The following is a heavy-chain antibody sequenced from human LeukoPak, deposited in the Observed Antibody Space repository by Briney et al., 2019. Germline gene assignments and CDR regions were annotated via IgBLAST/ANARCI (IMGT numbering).Heavy chain of an antibody. J-gene: IGHJ3*02. Sequence: GGSLRLSCAASEFTFSSYAMSWVRQAPGKGLEWVSAISGSGGSTYHADSVKGRFTISRENSKNTLYLQTNSLGAEDTAVYYCAKGRDGYNSAFDIWGQGTMVTVSS. CDR1: EFTFSSYA. CDR2: ISGSGGST. V-gene: IGHV3-23*01. CDR3: AKGRDGYNSAFDI. D-gene: IGHD5-24*01.